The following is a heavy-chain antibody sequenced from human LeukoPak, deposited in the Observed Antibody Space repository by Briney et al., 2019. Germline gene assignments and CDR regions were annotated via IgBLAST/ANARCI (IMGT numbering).Heavy chain of an antibody. CDR2: MNPNSGNT. D-gene: IGHD3-9*01. J-gene: IGHJ4*02. Sequence: ASVKVSCKASGYTFTSYDINWVRQATGQGLEWMGWMNPNSGNTGYAQKFQGRVTMTRNTSISTAYMELSSLRSEDTAMYYCARGLYLYYDILTGYASLGYWGQGTLVTVSS. V-gene: IGHV1-8*01. CDR3: ARGLYLYYDILTGYASLGY. CDR1: GYTFTSYD.